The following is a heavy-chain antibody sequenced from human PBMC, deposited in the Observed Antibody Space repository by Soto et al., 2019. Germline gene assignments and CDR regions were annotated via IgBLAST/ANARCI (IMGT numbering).Heavy chain of an antibody. CDR3: ARGNPESSSWYYY. J-gene: IGHJ4*02. V-gene: IGHV1-3*01. Sequence: QVQLVQSGAEVKKPGASVKVSCKASGYTFTSYAMHWVRQAPGQRLEWMGWINAGNGNTKYSQKFQGRVTITRDTYASTAYMDMSSLRSEDTAVYYCARGNPESSSWYYYWGQGTLVTVSS. CDR1: GYTFTSYA. D-gene: IGHD6-13*01. CDR2: INAGNGNT.